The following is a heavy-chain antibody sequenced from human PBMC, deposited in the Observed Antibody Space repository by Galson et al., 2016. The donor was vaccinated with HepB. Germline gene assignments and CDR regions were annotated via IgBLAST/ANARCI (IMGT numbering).Heavy chain of an antibody. CDR2: IFDSGTT. CDR1: GASLGDGDYY. Sequence: TLSLTCTVSGASLGDGDYYWSWIRQHPGKGLEWIGYIFDSGTTYYNPSLKSRISMSMDNSKHQLSLKLNPLTAADTAVYYCAREDMAVPGGGMNLWGQGTLVTVSS. V-gene: IGHV4-31*03. D-gene: IGHD6-19*01. CDR3: AREDMAVPGGGMNL. J-gene: IGHJ5*02.